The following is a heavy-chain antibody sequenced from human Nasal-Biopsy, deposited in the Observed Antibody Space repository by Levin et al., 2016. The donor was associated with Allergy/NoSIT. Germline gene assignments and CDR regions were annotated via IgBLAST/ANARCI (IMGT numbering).Heavy chain of an antibody. CDR2: IYRNDDR. CDR3: ARHYGGNQVDN. CDR1: GFSLTTSGVG. D-gene: IGHD4-23*01. V-gene: IGHV2-5*01. Sequence: SGPTLVKPTQTLTLTCTFSGFSLTTSGVGVGWIRQPPGKALEWLGVIYRNDDRRYRPSLRSRLTITADNFKNLVVLTMNNVDAEDSGTYYCARHYGGNQVDNWGRGALVTVSS. J-gene: IGHJ4*02.